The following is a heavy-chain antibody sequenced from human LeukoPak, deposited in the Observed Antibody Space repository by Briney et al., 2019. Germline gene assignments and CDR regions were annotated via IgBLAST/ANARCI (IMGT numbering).Heavy chain of an antibody. CDR1: GFTFSSYA. CDR3: AKDLLAATIDYYFDY. D-gene: IGHD5-12*01. CDR2: ISGSGGRT. J-gene: IGHJ4*02. Sequence: SGGSLRLSSAASGFTFSSYAMSWVRQAPGKGLEWVSVISGSGGRTYYADSVKGRFTISRDNSKNTLYVQMNSLRAEDTAVYYCAKDLLAATIDYYFDYWGQGTLVTVSS. V-gene: IGHV3-23*01.